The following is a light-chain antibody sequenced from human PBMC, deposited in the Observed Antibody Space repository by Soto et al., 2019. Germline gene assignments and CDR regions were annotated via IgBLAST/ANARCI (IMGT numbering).Light chain of an antibody. V-gene: IGKV3-15*01. CDR3: QQYNNLPLT. Sequence: EIVMTQSPDTLSVSPGERATLSCMASQSVSSNLAWYQQKPGQAPRLLIYGASTRATGIPARFSGSGSGTEFTLTISSLQSEDFAVYYCQQYNNLPLTFGQGTKVEIK. J-gene: IGKJ1*01. CDR1: QSVSSN. CDR2: GAS.